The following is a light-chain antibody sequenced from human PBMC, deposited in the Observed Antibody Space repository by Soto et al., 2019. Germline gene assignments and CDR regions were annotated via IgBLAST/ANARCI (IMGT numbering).Light chain of an antibody. J-gene: IGKJ2*01. V-gene: IGKV1-9*01. Sequence: DIQLTQSPSFLSASVGXRVTITCRASQGISNYLAWYQQKPGKVPQLLIYAASTLQSGVPSRFSGSGSGTEFTLTLSSLQPEDFATYYCQELKSYLYTFGQGTKVDIK. CDR2: AAS. CDR1: QGISNY. CDR3: QELKSYLYT.